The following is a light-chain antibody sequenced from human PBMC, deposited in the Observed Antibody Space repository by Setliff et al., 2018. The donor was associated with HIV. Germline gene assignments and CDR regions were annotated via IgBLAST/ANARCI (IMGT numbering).Light chain of an antibody. J-gene: IGLJ1*01. CDR3: CSIPGGNTLV. CDR1: SNDVGRYDL. V-gene: IGLV2-23*01. Sequence: QSVLTQPASVSGSPGQSITISCTGTSNDVGRYDLVAWYQKQPARAPKLIIYQATRRPSVVSTRFSGSKSGNVASLTISGLQAEDEADSYCCSIPGGNTLVFGAGTKVTVL. CDR2: QAT.